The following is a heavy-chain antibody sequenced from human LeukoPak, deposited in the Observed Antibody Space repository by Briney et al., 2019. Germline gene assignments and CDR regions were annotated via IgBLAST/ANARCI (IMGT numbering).Heavy chain of an antibody. CDR3: ARETGKTSDAFDI. CDR1: GFTVSSNY. J-gene: IGHJ3*02. D-gene: IGHD1-14*01. Sequence: GGSLRLSCAASGFTVSSNYMSWARQAPGKGLEWVSVIYSGGSTYYADSVKGRFTISRDNSKNTLYLQMNSLRVEDTAVYYCARETGKTSDAFDIWGQGTMVTVSS. CDR2: IYSGGST. V-gene: IGHV3-53*01.